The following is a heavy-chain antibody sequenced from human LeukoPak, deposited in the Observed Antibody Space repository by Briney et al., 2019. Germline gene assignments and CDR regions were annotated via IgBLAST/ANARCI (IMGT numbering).Heavy chain of an antibody. J-gene: IGHJ4*02. CDR2: LYSAGST. CDR1: VFTVSSNY. CDR3: ASGGLGARKYYSDPFHF. D-gene: IGHD3-10*01. V-gene: IGHV3-53*01. Sequence: GGSLRLSCAASVFTVSSNYMSWVRQAPRKGLEWVSILYSAGSTYYADSVRGRFTISRDSSKNTVCLQMNSLTAEDTAVYYCASGGLGARKYYSDPFHFWGQGTLVTVSS.